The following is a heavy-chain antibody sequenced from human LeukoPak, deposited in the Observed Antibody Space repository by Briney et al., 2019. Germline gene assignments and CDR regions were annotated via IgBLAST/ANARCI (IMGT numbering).Heavy chain of an antibody. CDR1: GYSFTSYW. J-gene: IGHJ4*02. CDR3: ARPYRLRRELLFLGY. D-gene: IGHD1-26*01. CDR2: VYPGDSDT. V-gene: IGHV5-51*01. Sequence: GESLKISCKGSGYSFTSYWIGWVRQMPGKGLEWRGIVYPGDSDTRYSPSFQGQVTISADKSISTAYLQWSSLKASDTAMYYCARPYRLRRELLFLGYWGQGTLVTVSS.